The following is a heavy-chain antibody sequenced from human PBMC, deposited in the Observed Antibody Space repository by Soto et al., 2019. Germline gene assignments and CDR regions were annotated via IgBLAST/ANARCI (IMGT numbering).Heavy chain of an antibody. CDR3: ARWGYSSSGQYFDY. V-gene: IGHV3-13*01. D-gene: IGHD6-6*01. CDR1: GFTFSSYD. J-gene: IGHJ4*02. Sequence: VGSLRLSCAASGFTFSSYDMHWVRQATGKGLEWVSAIGTAGDTYYPGSVKGRFTISRENAKNSLYLQMNSLRAGDTAVYYCARWGYSSSGQYFDYWGQGTLVTVSS. CDR2: IGTAGDT.